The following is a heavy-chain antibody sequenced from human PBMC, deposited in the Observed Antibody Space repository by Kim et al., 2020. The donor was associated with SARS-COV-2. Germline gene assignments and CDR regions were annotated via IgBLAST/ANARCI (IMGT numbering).Heavy chain of an antibody. Sequence: ADSVKGRLTISGDNSKNTLYLQMNSLRAEDTAVYYCARDITSSSPPGFDYWGQGTLVTVSS. CDR3: ARDITSSSPPGFDY. V-gene: IGHV3-30*07. D-gene: IGHD6-6*01. J-gene: IGHJ4*02.